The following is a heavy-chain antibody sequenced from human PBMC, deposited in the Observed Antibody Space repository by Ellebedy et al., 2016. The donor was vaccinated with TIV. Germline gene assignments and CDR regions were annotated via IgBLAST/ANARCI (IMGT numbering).Heavy chain of an antibody. D-gene: IGHD3-16*01. CDR1: GFTFSSYA. CDR2: ISGSGGST. CDR3: AKVPGSDYVYYFDY. Sequence: GGSLRLSXAASGFTFSSYAMSWVRQAPGKGLEWVSAISGSGGSTYYADSVKGRFTISRDNSKNTLYLQMNSLRAEDTAVYYCAKVPGSDYVYYFDYWGQGTLVTVSS. J-gene: IGHJ4*02. V-gene: IGHV3-23*01.